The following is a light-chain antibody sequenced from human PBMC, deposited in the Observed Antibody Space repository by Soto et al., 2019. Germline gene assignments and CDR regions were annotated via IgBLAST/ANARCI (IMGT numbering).Light chain of an antibody. CDR3: QQYNDWPLPT. CDR1: HSVFTN. J-gene: IGKJ4*01. V-gene: IGKV3-15*01. Sequence: EIVMTQSPATLFVSPRERVTLSCRASHSVFTNLAWYQHKPGQAPRLLLYGSSTRAAGIPARFSGSGSRIGFTITISRLQPADFAFYYCQQYNDWPLPTFGGGTKVEIK. CDR2: GSS.